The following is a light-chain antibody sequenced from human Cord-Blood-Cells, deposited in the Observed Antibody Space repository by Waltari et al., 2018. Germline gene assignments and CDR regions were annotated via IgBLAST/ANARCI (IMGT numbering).Light chain of an antibody. Sequence: QSALPQPATVSGSPGQSITISCTGTNSDVGGYNYFSWYQHHPGKAPKLIIYDVSNRPSGVSNRFSGSKSGNTASLTISGLQAEDEADYYCSSYTSSSTRVFGGGTKLTVL. J-gene: IGLJ2*01. CDR2: DVS. CDR1: NSDVGGYNY. CDR3: SSYTSSSTRV. V-gene: IGLV2-14*03.